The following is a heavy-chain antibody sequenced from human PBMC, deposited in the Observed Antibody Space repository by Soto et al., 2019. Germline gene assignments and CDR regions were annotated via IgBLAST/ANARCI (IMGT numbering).Heavy chain of an antibody. D-gene: IGHD6-19*01. CDR1: GYTLTSYY. J-gene: IGHJ4*02. Sequence: ASVKVSCTASGYTLTSYYMHWVRQAPGQGLEWMGIINPSGGSTSYAQKFQGRVTMTRDTSTSTVYMELSSLRSEDTAVYYCARSVAGKGVFDYWGQGTLVTVSS. CDR2: INPSGGST. V-gene: IGHV1-46*03. CDR3: ARSVAGKGVFDY.